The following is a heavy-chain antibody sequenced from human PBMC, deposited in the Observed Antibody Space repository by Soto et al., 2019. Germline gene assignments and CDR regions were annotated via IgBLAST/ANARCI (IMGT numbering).Heavy chain of an antibody. CDR1: GFTFSSYG. Sequence: GESLKISCAASGFTFSSYGMHWVRQAPGKGLEWVAVIWYDGSNKYYADSVKGRFTISRDNSKNTLYLQMNSLRAEDTAVYYCARDLEVGATNFDYWGQGTLVTVSS. D-gene: IGHD1-26*01. CDR2: IWYDGSNK. J-gene: IGHJ4*02. CDR3: ARDLEVGATNFDY. V-gene: IGHV3-33*01.